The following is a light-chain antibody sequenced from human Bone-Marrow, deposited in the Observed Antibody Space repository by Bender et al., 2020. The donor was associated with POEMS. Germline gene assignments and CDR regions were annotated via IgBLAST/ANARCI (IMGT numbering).Light chain of an antibody. Sequence: QSALTQPPSVSGSPGQSVTISCIGTSSDVGSYTRVSWYQQAPGTAPKLIIYEVTNRASGVPARFSGSKSGTSASLAISDIQSEDEDDYYCCSFAGSLVVFGGGTKLTVL. CDR3: CSFAGSLVV. CDR2: EVT. J-gene: IGLJ2*01. CDR1: SSDVGSYTR. V-gene: IGLV2-18*02.